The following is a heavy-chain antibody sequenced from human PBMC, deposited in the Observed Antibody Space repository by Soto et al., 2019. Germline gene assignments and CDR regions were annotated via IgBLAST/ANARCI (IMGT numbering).Heavy chain of an antibody. CDR3: ARGKLRSHAFDI. V-gene: IGHV4-61*01. CDR1: GGSVSSGSYY. Sequence: SETLSLTCTVSGGSVSSGSYYWSWIRQPPGKGLEWIGYIYYSGSTNYNPSLKSRVTISVDMSKNQFSLKLSSVTAADTAVYYCARGKLRSHAFDIWGQGTMVTVSS. J-gene: IGHJ3*02. D-gene: IGHD1-7*01. CDR2: IYYSGST.